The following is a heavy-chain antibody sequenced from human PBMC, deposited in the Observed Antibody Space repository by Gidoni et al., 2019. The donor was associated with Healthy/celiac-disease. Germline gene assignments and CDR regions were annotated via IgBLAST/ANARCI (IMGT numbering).Heavy chain of an antibody. V-gene: IGHV1-8*01. CDR1: GYTFPSYD. CDR2: MNPNSGNT. Sequence: QVQLVQSGAEVKKPGASVKVSCKASGYTFPSYDINWVRQATGHGLEWMGWMNPNSGNTGYAQKFQGRVTMTRNTSISTAYMELSSLRSEDTAVYYCARGSGSSWYWYDAFDIWGQGTMVTVSS. CDR3: ARGSGSSWYWYDAFDI. D-gene: IGHD6-13*01. J-gene: IGHJ3*02.